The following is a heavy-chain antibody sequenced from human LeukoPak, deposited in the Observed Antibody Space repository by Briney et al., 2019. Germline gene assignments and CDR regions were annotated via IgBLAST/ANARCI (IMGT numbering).Heavy chain of an antibody. D-gene: IGHD5-18*01. CDR2: IYYSGST. CDR3: ARGGYSYGYEPYFDY. V-gene: IGHV4-59*01. CDR1: GGSISSYY. Sequence: SETLSLTCTVSGGSISSYYWSWIRQPPGKGLEGIGYIYYSGSTNYNPSLKSRVTISVDTSKNQFSLKLSSVTAADTAVYYCARGGYSYGYEPYFDYWGQGTLVTVSS. J-gene: IGHJ4*02.